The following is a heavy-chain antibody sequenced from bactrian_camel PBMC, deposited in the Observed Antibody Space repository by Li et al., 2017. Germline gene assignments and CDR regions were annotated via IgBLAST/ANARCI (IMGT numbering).Heavy chain of an antibody. CDR3: TKDLSYGTRDWTRSA. CDR1: AYTPANVR. V-gene: IGHV3S1*01. D-gene: IGHD3*01. CDR2: IDTDGST. Sequence: HVQLVESGGGSVQAGGSLRLSCAFDAYTPANVRMAWFRQAPGKEREGVAAIDTDGSTSYAESVKGRFTISQDNAKNTLYLQLFSLKTEDTAMYYCTKDLSYGTRDWTRSARGQGTQFTVS. J-gene: IGHJ4*01.